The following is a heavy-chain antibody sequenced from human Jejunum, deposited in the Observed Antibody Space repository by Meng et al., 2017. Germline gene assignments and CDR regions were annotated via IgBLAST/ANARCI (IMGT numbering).Heavy chain of an antibody. CDR2: VWFDGSKA. V-gene: IGHV3-33*01. CDR1: GFTFSRFG. CDR3: ASDDGRNSAAF. D-gene: IGHD6-25*01. J-gene: IGHJ4*02. Sequence: GGSLRLSCAASGFTFSRFGMHWVRQAPGKGLEWLAVVWFDGSKAYYVDSVTGRFTVSRDNSKNMLYLQMNSLRAEDTAVYYCASDDGRNSAAFWGQGTLVTVS.